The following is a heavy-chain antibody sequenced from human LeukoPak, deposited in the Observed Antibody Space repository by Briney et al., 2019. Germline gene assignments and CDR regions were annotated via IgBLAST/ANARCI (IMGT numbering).Heavy chain of an antibody. V-gene: IGHV4-39*01. CDR2: IYYSGST. CDR1: GGSIGSSSYY. CDR3: ARLGYYDSSGYYCFDY. J-gene: IGHJ4*02. D-gene: IGHD3-22*01. Sequence: SETLSLTCTVSGGSIGSSSYYWGWIRQPPGKGLEWIGSIYYSGSTYYNPSLKSRVTISVDTSNNQFSLKLSSVTAADTAVYYCARLGYYDSSGYYCFDYWGQGTLVTVSS.